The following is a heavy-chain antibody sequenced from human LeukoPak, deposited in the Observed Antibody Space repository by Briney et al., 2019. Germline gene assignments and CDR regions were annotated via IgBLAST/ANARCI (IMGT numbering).Heavy chain of an antibody. D-gene: IGHD3-10*01. CDR2: IYDSGST. CDR1: GGSISSYY. CDR3: ARDGYGSGSYYSPSAFDP. V-gene: IGHV4-59*12. Sequence: SETLSLTCTVSGGSISSYYWSWIRQPPGKGLEWIGYIYDSGSTNYNPSLKSRVTISVDTSKNQFSLKLSSVTAADTAVYYCARDGYGSGSYYSPSAFDPWGQGTLVTVSS. J-gene: IGHJ5*02.